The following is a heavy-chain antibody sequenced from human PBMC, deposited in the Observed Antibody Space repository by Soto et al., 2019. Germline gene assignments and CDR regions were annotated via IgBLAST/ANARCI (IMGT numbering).Heavy chain of an antibody. J-gene: IGHJ4*02. V-gene: IGHV3-15*01. CDR2: IKSKTDGGTT. CDR1: GFTFSNAW. Sequence: PGGSLRLSCAASGFTFSNAWMSWVRQAPGKGLEWVGRIKSKTDGGTTDYAAPVKGRFTISRDDSKNTLYLQMNSLKTEDTAVYYCTTDSGYSSGRNDYWGQGTLVTVSS. CDR3: TTDSGYSSGRNDY. D-gene: IGHD6-19*01.